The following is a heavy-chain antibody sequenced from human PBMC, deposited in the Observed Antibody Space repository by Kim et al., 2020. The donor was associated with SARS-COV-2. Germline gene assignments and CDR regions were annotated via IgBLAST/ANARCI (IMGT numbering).Heavy chain of an antibody. D-gene: IGHD6-19*01. V-gene: IGHV3-30*03. CDR3: ARWGYQWLAD. CDR1: GFTFSSYG. Sequence: LSLTCAASGFTFSSYGFHWVRQAPGKGLQWVAFISHDGSNKNYGESVKGRFSVSRDNPKNTLYLQMDSLRIEDTAVYYCARWGYQWLADWGQGTLVTVSS. CDR2: ISHDGSNK. J-gene: IGHJ4*02.